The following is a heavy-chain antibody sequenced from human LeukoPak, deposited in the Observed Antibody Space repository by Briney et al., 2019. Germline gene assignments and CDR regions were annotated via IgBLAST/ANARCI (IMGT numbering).Heavy chain of an antibody. V-gene: IGHV3-23*01. CDR2: ISGTGDST. J-gene: IGHJ4*02. D-gene: IGHD1-26*01. CDR1: GFTFSSYA. Sequence: GGSLRLSCAASGFTFSSYAMSWVRQAPGKGLEWVSAISGTGDSTYYADSVKGRFTISRDKSKNTLYLQMNSLRAEDTAVYYCAKDSLWELVIHAYFDYWGQGTLVTVPS. CDR3: AKDSLWELVIHAYFDY.